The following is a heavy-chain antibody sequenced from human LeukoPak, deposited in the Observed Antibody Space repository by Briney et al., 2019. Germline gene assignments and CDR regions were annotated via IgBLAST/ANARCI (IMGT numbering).Heavy chain of an antibody. D-gene: IGHD3-22*01. Sequence: SETLSLTCTVSGGSISSSSYYWGWIRQPPGKGLEWIGYIYYSGSTYYNPSLKSRVTISVDTSKNQFSLKLSSVTAADTAVYYCARDHPNHYDSSGYSENAFDIWGQGTMVTVSS. V-gene: IGHV4-31*03. CDR1: GGSISSSSYY. J-gene: IGHJ3*02. CDR3: ARDHPNHYDSSGYSENAFDI. CDR2: IYYSGST.